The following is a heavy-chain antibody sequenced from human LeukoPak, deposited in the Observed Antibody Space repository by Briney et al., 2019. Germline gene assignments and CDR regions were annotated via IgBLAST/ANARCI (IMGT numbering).Heavy chain of an antibody. CDR1: GFTFSGSA. V-gene: IGHV3-73*01. CDR2: IRSKVNTYAT. J-gene: IGHJ5*02. CDR3: TRRAKDDSSGYYST. Sequence: GGSLKLSCAASGFTFSGSAMHWVRQPSGKGLEWVGRIRSKVNTYATAYAASVKGRFTISRDDSKNTVYLQMNSLKTEDTAVYYCTRRAKDDSSGYYSTWGQGTLVTVSS. D-gene: IGHD3-22*01.